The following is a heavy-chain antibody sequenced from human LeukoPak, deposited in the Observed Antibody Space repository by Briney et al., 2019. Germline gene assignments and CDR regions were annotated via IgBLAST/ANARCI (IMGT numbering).Heavy chain of an antibody. J-gene: IGHJ3*02. CDR3: ARAVAAAGPLDI. CDR2: ISYDGSNK. V-gene: IGHV3-30*04. D-gene: IGHD6-13*01. CDR1: GFTFSSYA. Sequence: GGSLRLSCAASGFTFSSYAMHWVRQAPGKGLEWVAVISYDGSNKYYADSVKGRFTISRDNSKNTLYLQMNSLRAEDTAVYYCARAVAAAGPLDIWGQGTMATVSS.